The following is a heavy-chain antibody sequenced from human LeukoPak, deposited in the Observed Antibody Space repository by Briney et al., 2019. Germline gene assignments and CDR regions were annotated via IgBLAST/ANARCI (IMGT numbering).Heavy chain of an antibody. Sequence: ASVKVSCKASGYTFTSYGISWVRQAPGQGLEWMGWISAYNGNTNYAQKLQGRVIMTTDTSTSTAYMELRSPRSDDTAVYYCARDISSSWYVSFDYWGQGTLVTVSS. J-gene: IGHJ4*02. CDR2: ISAYNGNT. V-gene: IGHV1-18*01. CDR3: ARDISSSWYVSFDY. CDR1: GYTFTSYG. D-gene: IGHD6-13*01.